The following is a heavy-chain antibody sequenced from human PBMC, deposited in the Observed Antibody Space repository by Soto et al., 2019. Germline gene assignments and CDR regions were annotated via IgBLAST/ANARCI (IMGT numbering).Heavy chain of an antibody. J-gene: IGHJ5*02. V-gene: IGHV3-7*04. Sequence: EVQLVESGGGLFQPGGSLRLSCAASGFTFSSYWMSWVRQAPGKGLEWVANIKQDGSEKYYVDSVKGRFTISRDNAKNSLYLQMNSLRAYDTAVYYCARVLYGHYVGLFAPWGQGTVVTVSS. CDR1: GFTFSSYW. CDR2: IKQDGSEK. D-gene: IGHD4-17*01. CDR3: ARVLYGHYVGLFAP.